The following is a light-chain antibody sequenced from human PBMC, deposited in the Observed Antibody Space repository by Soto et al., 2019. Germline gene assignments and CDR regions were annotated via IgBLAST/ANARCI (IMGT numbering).Light chain of an antibody. V-gene: IGLV2-14*01. J-gene: IGLJ1*01. Sequence: QSALTQPASVSGSPGQSLTISCTGTTSDIGFYDYVSWYQQYPGKAPKLLIYGVTIRPSGISNRFSGSKSGSTASLTISGLQAEDEADYYCSSYTISSTLYVFGTGTKLTVL. CDR1: TSDIGFYDY. CDR2: GVT. CDR3: SSYTISSTLYV.